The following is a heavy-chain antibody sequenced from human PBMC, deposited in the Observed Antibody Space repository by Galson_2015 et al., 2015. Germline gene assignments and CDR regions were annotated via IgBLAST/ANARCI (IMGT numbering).Heavy chain of an antibody. V-gene: IGHV1-24*01. CDR3: ATSHIVGADPDAFDI. J-gene: IGHJ3*02. CDR1: GYTLTELS. CDR2: FDPEDGET. D-gene: IGHD1-26*01. Sequence: SVKVSCKVSGYTLTELSMHWVRQAPGQGLEWMGGFDPEDGETIYAQKFQGRVTMTEDTSTDTAYMELSSLRSEDTAVYYCATSHIVGADPDAFDIWGQGTMVTVSS.